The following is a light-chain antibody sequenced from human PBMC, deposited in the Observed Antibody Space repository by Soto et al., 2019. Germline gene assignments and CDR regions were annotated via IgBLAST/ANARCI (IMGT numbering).Light chain of an antibody. CDR3: QKYDSAPWT. Sequence: DIQMTQSPSSLSASVRDRVTITCPASQGISNYLAWYQQKPGKVPKLLIYAASTLQSGVPSRFSGSGSGTDFTLTNSSLQPEDVATYFCQKYDSAPWTFGQGTKVEIK. V-gene: IGKV1-27*01. CDR2: AAS. J-gene: IGKJ1*01. CDR1: QGISNY.